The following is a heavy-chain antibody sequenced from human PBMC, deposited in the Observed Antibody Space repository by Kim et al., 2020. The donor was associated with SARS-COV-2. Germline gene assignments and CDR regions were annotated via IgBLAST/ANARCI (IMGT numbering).Heavy chain of an antibody. V-gene: IGHV1-8*01. CDR3: ARVGSVILGP. D-gene: IGHD2-21*01. CDR2: MDPKSGRR. J-gene: IGHJ5*02. CDR1: GYTFTNFD. Sequence: ASVKVSCKASGYTFTNFDINWVRQATGQGPEWMGWMDPKSGRRGSAQKFQGRLTLTRNTAMRTAYMELTGLTAEDTAVYYCARVGSVILGPWGQGTLVTVS.